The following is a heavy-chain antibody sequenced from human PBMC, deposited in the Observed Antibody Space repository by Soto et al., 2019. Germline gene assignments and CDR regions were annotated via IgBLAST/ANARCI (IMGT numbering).Heavy chain of an antibody. V-gene: IGHV4-34*01. Sequence: SETLSLTCAVYGGSFSGYYWSWIRQPPGKGLEWIGEINHSGSTNYNPSLKSRVTRSVDTSKNQFSLKLSSVTAADTAVYYCAREKPYSSSWYHDYWGQGTLVTVS. J-gene: IGHJ4*02. CDR3: AREKPYSSSWYHDY. CDR1: GGSFSGYY. CDR2: INHSGST. D-gene: IGHD6-13*01.